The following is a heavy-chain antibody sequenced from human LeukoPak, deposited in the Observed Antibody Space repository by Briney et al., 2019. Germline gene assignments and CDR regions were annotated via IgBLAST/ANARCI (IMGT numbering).Heavy chain of an antibody. CDR1: GFTFSSYG. CDR2: IRYDGSNK. J-gene: IGHJ4*02. D-gene: IGHD2-2*01. V-gene: IGHV3-30*02. Sequence: GGSLRLSCAASGFTFSSYGMHWVRQAPGKGLEWVAFIRYDGSNKYYADSVKGRFTISRDNSKNTLYLQMNSLRAEDTAVYYCAKDFAVVPADIASGDYWGQGTLVTVSS. CDR3: AKDFAVVPADIASGDY.